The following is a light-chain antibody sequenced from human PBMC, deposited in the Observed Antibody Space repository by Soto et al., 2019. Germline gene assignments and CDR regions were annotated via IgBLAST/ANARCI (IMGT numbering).Light chain of an antibody. J-gene: IGLJ2*01. CDR1: SSNIGAGYD. CDR3: QSYDSSLSGWL. V-gene: IGLV1-40*01. CDR2: GNT. Sequence: QAMVTQPPSVSGAPGQRVTISCTGSSSNIGAGYDVHWYQQLPGTAPKLLVHGNTDRPSGVPDRFSGSKSGTSASLAITGLQAEDEADYYCQSYDSSLSGWLFGGGTKLTVL.